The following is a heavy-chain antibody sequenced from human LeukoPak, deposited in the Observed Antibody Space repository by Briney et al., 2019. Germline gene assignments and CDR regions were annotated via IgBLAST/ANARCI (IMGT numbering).Heavy chain of an antibody. CDR3: ARDKPDYYGSGSYYVAAFDI. Sequence: GGSLRLSCAASGFTISSNYMSWVRQAPGEGVEWVSVIYSGGSTYYADSVKGRFTISRDNSKNTLYLQMNSLRAEDTAVYYCARDKPDYYGSGSYYVAAFDIWGQGTMVTVSS. V-gene: IGHV3-53*01. J-gene: IGHJ3*02. D-gene: IGHD3-10*01. CDR1: GFTISSNY. CDR2: IYSGGST.